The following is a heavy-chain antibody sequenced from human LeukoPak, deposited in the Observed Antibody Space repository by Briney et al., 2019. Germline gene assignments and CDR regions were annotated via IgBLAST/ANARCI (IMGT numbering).Heavy chain of an antibody. CDR2: INHSGST. CDR3: ARGQGFGEGFDY. Sequence: SETLSLTCAVYGGSFSGYYWSWIRQPPGKGLEWIGEINHSGSTNYNPSLKGRVTISVDTSKNQFSLKLSSVTAADTAVYYCARGQGFGEGFDYWGQGTLVTVSS. D-gene: IGHD3-10*01. J-gene: IGHJ4*02. V-gene: IGHV4-34*01. CDR1: GGSFSGYY.